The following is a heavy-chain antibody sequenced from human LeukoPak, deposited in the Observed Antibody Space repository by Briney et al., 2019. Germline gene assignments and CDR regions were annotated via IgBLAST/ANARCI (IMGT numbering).Heavy chain of an antibody. J-gene: IGHJ4*01. CDR1: GGSISSSNW. V-gene: IGHV4-4*02. CDR3: ARHVDTAVVLYFDY. CDR2: IWHSGNT. Sequence: LETLSLTCAVSGGSISSSNWWSWVRQAPGKGLEWIGEIWHSGNTNYNPSLKSRVTMSVDKSKNQFSLKLNSVTAADTAVYYCARHVDTAVVLYFDYWGHGALVTVSS. D-gene: IGHD5-18*01.